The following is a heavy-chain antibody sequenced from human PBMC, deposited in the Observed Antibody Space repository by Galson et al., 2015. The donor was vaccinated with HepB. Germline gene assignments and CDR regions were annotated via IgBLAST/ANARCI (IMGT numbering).Heavy chain of an antibody. V-gene: IGHV1-18*01. CDR3: ARGPQLLWFGESIHDY. D-gene: IGHD3-10*01. Sequence: SVKVSCKASGYTFTSYGISWVRQAPGQGLEWMGWISAYNGNTSYAQKLQGRVTMTTDTSTSTAYMELRSLRSDDTAVYYCARGPQLLWFGESIHDYWGQGTLVTVSS. CDR2: ISAYNGNT. J-gene: IGHJ4*02. CDR1: GYTFTSYG.